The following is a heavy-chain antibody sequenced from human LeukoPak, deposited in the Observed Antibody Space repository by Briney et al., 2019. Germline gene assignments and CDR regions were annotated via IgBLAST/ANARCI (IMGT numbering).Heavy chain of an antibody. CDR3: ARGGELYYQKD. V-gene: IGHV4-31*03. J-gene: IGHJ4*02. CDR1: GGSISSGGYY. D-gene: IGHD2-8*01. CDR2: IYYSGST. Sequence: SETLSLTCTVSGGSISSGGYYWSWIRQHPGKGLEWIGYIYYSGSTYYNPSLKSRVTISVDTSKNQSSLKLSSVTAADTAVYYCARGGELYYQKDWGQGTLVTVSS.